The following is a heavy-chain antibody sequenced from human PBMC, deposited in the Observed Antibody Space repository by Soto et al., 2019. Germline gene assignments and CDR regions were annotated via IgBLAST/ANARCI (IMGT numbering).Heavy chain of an antibody. CDR2: INHSGST. Sequence: PSETLSLTCAVYGGSFSGYYWSWIRQPPGKGLEWIGEINHSGSTNYNPSLKSRVTISVDTSKNQFSLKLSSVTAADTAVYYCARLWLRKGWFDPWGQGTLVTVSS. D-gene: IGHD5-12*01. J-gene: IGHJ5*02. V-gene: IGHV4-34*01. CDR3: ARLWLRKGWFDP. CDR1: GGSFSGYY.